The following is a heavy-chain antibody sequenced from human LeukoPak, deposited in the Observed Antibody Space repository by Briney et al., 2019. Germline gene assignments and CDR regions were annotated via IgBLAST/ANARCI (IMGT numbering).Heavy chain of an antibody. CDR1: GASISSYS. J-gene: IGHJ3*02. CDR2: IYYSGST. CDR3: ARDSTYCSGGSCKDAFDI. Sequence: LETLSFTCTVSGASISSYSWSWIRQPPGKGLEWISYIYYSGSTNYNPSLKSRVTISGDTSKNQFSLKLSSVTAADTAVYYCARDSTYCSGGSCKDAFDIWGQGTMVTVSS. V-gene: IGHV4-59*01. D-gene: IGHD2-15*01.